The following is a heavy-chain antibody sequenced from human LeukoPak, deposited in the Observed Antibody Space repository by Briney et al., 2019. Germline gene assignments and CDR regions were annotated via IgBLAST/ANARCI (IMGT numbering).Heavy chain of an antibody. J-gene: IGHJ4*02. CDR2: MYSGGAT. V-gene: IGHV3-53*01. CDR1: GFIVSGDY. CDR3: ARDRGYCSGGSCSPGY. Sequence: GGSLRLSCVVSGFIVSGDYMSWVRQAPGKGLEWVSVMYSGGATYYADSVKGRFTISRDNSKNTLYLQMNSLRVEDTAVYYCARDRGYCSGGSCSPGYWGQGTLVTVSS. D-gene: IGHD2-15*01.